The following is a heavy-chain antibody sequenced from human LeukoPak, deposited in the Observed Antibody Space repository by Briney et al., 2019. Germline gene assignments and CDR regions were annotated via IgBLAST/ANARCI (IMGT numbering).Heavy chain of an antibody. Sequence: ASVKVSCKASGYTFTSYDINWVRQATGQGLEWMGWMNPNSGNTGYAQKFQGRVTITRNTSISTAYMELSSLRSEGTAVYYCARGATTTDAFDIWGQGTMVTVSS. CDR2: MNPNSGNT. D-gene: IGHD1-26*01. CDR1: GYTFTSYD. V-gene: IGHV1-8*03. J-gene: IGHJ3*02. CDR3: ARGATTTDAFDI.